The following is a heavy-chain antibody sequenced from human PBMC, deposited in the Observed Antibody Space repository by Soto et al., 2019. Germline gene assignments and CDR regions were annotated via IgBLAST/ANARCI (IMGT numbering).Heavy chain of an antibody. Sequence: SETLSLTCTVSGGSISSYYWSWIRQPPGKGLEWIGYIYYSGSTNYNPSLKSRVTISVDTSKNQFSLKLSSVTAADTAVYYCARVRITMVRGVIIDAFDIWGQGTMVTVSS. CDR1: GGSISSYY. V-gene: IGHV4-59*01. CDR3: ARVRITMVRGVIIDAFDI. D-gene: IGHD3-10*01. J-gene: IGHJ3*02. CDR2: IYYSGST.